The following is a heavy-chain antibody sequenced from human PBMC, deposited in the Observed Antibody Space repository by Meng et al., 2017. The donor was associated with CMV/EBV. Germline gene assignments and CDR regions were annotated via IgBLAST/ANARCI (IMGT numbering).Heavy chain of an antibody. CDR2: IRYDGSNK. D-gene: IGHD1-7*01. CDR3: ARVGLGNYGYYYGMDV. J-gene: IGHJ6*02. V-gene: IGHV3-30*02. CDR1: GFTFSSYG. Sequence: GGSLRLSCAASGFTFSSYGMHWVRQAPGKGLEWVAFIRYDGSNKYYADSVKGRFTISRDNSKNTLYLQMNSLRAEDTAVYYCARVGLGNYGYYYGMDVWGQGTTVTVSS.